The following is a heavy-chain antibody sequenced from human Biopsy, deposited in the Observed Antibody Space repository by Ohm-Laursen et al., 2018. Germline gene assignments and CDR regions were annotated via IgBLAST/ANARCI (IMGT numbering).Heavy chain of an antibody. J-gene: IGHJ5*02. CDR3: ARDYDTSGYYYVS. Sequence: GTLSLTCTVSGGSISNNNYYWGWIRQPPGKGLEWIGSIFYRGNTHYKPSLKSRVNISVDTSKNQFSQKLNSVTAADTAVYYCARDYDTSGYYYVSWGQGTLVTVSS. CDR2: IFYRGNT. CDR1: GGSISNNNYY. V-gene: IGHV4-39*01. D-gene: IGHD3-22*01.